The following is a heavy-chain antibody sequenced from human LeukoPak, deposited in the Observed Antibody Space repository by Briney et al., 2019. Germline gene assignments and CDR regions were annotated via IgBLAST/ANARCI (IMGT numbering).Heavy chain of an antibody. CDR1: GGSISSSSYY. CDR3: ASAAQTLGYCSGGSCYSSRPFDY. D-gene: IGHD2-15*01. V-gene: IGHV4-39*01. CDR2: IYYSGST. Sequence: SETLSLTCTVSGGSISSSSYYWGWIRQPPGKGLEWIGSIYYSGSTYYNPSFKSRVTISVDTSKNQFSLKLSSVTAADTAVYYCASAAQTLGYCSGGSCYSSRPFDYWGQGTLVTVSS. J-gene: IGHJ4*02.